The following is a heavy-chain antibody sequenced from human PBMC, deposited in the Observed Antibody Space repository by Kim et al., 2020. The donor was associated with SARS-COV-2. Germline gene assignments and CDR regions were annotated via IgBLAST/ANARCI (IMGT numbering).Heavy chain of an antibody. D-gene: IGHD3-22*01. J-gene: IGHJ6*02. CDR1: GGSITSGDFF. Sequence: SETLSLTCTVFGGSITSGDFFWSWIRQPAGKGLEWIGRIHGSGTTTHNPSLKSRVTISIDTSKNQLSLKVISVTAADTAIYYCARGPEYFYDSSGTGMDIWGRGTTVTVSS. CDR3: ARGPEYFYDSSGTGMDI. CDR2: IHGSGTT. V-gene: IGHV4-61*02.